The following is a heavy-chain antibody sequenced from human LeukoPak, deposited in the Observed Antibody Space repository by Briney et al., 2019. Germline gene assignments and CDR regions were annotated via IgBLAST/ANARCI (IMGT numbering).Heavy chain of an antibody. D-gene: IGHD5-18*01. CDR3: ASIDVDTAMP. CDR2: ISYDGSNK. CDR1: GFTFSSYA. V-gene: IGHV3-30*04. Sequence: PGRSLRLSCAASGFTFSSYAMHWVRQAPGKGLEWVAVISYDGSNKYYADSVKGRFTISRDNSKNTLYLQMNSLRAEDTAVYYCASIDVDTAMPWGQGTLVTVSS. J-gene: IGHJ5*02.